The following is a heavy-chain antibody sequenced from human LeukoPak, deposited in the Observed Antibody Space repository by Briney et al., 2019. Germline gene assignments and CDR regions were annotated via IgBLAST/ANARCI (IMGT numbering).Heavy chain of an antibody. V-gene: IGHV1-3*04. Sequence: ASVKVSCKASGYTFTNYALHWVRQAPGQRLEWMGWINTGNGNTKYSQKFQGRVTITRATSASTAYMELSSLRAEDTAVYYCAKDARYSSSCPDYWGQGTLVTVSS. CDR1: GYTFTNYA. D-gene: IGHD6-13*01. J-gene: IGHJ4*02. CDR3: AKDARYSSSCPDY. CDR2: INTGNGNT.